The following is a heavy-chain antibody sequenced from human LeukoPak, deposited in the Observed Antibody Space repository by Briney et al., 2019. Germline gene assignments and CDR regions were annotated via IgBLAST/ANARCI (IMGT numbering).Heavy chain of an antibody. CDR2: ISSSSSYI. V-gene: IGHV3-21*01. J-gene: IGHJ4*02. Sequence: PGGSLRLSCAASGFTFSSYSMNWVRQAPGKGLEWVSSISSSSSYIYYADSVKGRFTISRDNAKNSLYLQMNSLRAEDTAVYYCARLGYCSGGSCYQGDYWGQGTLVTVSS. CDR1: GFTFSSYS. CDR3: ARLGYCSGGSCYQGDY. D-gene: IGHD2-15*01.